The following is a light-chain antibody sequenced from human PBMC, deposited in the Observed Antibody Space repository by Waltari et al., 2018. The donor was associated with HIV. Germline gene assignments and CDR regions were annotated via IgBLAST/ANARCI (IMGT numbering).Light chain of an antibody. CDR2: EVT. V-gene: IGLV2-8*01. Sequence: QSALTQSPSASGSPGQSVNISCSRANSDISDYNYFSWYQQHSDRPPKLKIFEVTKRPSGVPVRFSGSKSGNTASLFVSGLQPEDEATYFCSSFAGTHKLFGGGTKLTVL. CDR1: NSDISDYNY. J-gene: IGLJ2*01. CDR3: SSFAGTHKL.